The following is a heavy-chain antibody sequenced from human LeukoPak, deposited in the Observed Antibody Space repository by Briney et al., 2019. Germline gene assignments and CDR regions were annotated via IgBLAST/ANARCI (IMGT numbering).Heavy chain of an antibody. J-gene: IGHJ4*02. Sequence: ASVKVSCKVSGYTLTELSMHWLRQAPGKGPEWMGGLDPENGELIYAQKFQGRVTMTEDTSTDTAYMELSSLRTEDTAVYYCSTMDLSATVLWGQGTLVSVSS. D-gene: IGHD4-17*01. CDR1: GYTLTELS. V-gene: IGHV1-24*01. CDR2: LDPENGEL. CDR3: STMDLSATVL.